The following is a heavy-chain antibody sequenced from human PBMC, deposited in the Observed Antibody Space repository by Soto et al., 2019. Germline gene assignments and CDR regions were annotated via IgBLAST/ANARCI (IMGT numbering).Heavy chain of an antibody. Sequence: QFQLVQSWAEVRKPGSSVKVSCEASGCSCISYIFTWVRQATGQWLEWMGRSIPIQGRADYALKFQDRVTITADRSTQTVYMELRTLRPEDTALYYCAKSLVVMDLAYMDVWGKGTTGTVSS. V-gene: IGHV1-69*02. CDR2: SIPIQGRA. J-gene: IGHJ6*03. CDR1: GCSCISYI. D-gene: IGHD3-9*01. CDR3: AKSLVVMDLAYMDV.